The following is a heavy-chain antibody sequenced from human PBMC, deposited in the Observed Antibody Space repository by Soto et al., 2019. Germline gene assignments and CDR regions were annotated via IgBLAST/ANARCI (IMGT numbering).Heavy chain of an antibody. CDR2: ISGSAGST. V-gene: IGHV3-23*01. CDR1: GFTFSSYA. J-gene: IGHJ4*02. D-gene: IGHD3-22*01. Sequence: LRLSCAASGFTFSSYAMSWVRQAPGKGLEWVSAISGSAGSTYYADSVKGRFTISRDNSKNTLYLQMNSLRAEDTAVYYCAKVGHPYYYDTSGYLPFDYWGQGTLVTVSS. CDR3: AKVGHPYYYDTSGYLPFDY.